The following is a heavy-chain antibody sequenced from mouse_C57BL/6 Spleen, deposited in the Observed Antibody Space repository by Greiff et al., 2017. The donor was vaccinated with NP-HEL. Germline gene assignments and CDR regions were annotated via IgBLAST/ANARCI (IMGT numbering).Heavy chain of an antibody. CDR2: ISSGSSGI. Sequence: EVKLMESGGGLVKPGGSLKLSCAASGFTFSDYGMHWVRQAPEKGLEWVAYISSGSSGIYYADTVKGRVTISIDNSTNTLFLQLTSLRSEDTAMYYCANEGRVHIDYWGQGTTLTVSS. J-gene: IGHJ2*01. CDR3: ANEGRVHIDY. D-gene: IGHD3-1*01. V-gene: IGHV5-17*01. CDR1: GFTFSDYG.